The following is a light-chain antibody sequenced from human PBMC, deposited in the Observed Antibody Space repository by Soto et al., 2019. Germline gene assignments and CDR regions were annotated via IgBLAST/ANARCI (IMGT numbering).Light chain of an antibody. CDR1: QSISNSY. CDR2: GAS. J-gene: IGKJ1*01. Sequence: EIVLTQSPGTLSLSPGERATLSCRASQSISNSYLACYQQKPGQAPRLLIYGASSRATGIPDRFSGSGSGTDFTLTVSSLGPEDFAVYYCQQYGSSPQTFGQGTKVDIK. CDR3: QQYGSSPQT. V-gene: IGKV3-20*01.